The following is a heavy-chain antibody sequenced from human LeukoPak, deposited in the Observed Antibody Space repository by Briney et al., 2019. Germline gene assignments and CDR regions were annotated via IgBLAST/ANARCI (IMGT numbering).Heavy chain of an antibody. V-gene: IGHV1-18*01. Sequence: ASVKVSCKASGYTFTSYGISWVRQAPGQGLEWMGWISAYNGNTNYAQKLQGRVTMTTDTSTSTAYMELRSLRSDDTAVSYCASSVGYYDSSGYYAFDYWGQGTLVTVSS. CDR2: ISAYNGNT. CDR1: GYTFTSYG. J-gene: IGHJ4*02. CDR3: ASSVGYYDSSGYYAFDY. D-gene: IGHD3-22*01.